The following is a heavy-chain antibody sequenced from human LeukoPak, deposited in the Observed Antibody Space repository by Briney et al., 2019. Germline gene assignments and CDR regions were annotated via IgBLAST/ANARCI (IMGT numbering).Heavy chain of an antibody. J-gene: IGHJ4*02. Sequence: ASVKVSCKASGYTFTSYYMHWVRQAPGQGLEWMGIINPSGGSTSYAQKLQGRVTMTTDTSTSTAYMELRSLRSDDTAVYYCARDHYGDYPPSWGQGTLVTVSS. CDR1: GYTFTSYY. V-gene: IGHV1-46*01. D-gene: IGHD4-17*01. CDR2: INPSGGST. CDR3: ARDHYGDYPPS.